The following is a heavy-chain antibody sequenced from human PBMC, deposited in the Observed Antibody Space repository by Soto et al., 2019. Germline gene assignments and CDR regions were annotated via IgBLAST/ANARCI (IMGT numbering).Heavy chain of an antibody. V-gene: IGHV1-24*01. CDR1: GYTLTELS. D-gene: IGHD2-2*01. CDR2: FDPEDGET. CDR3: ARDYCSSTSCYYYYYYMDV. J-gene: IGHJ6*03. Sequence: ASVKVSCKVSGYTLTELSMHWVRQAPGKGLEWMGGFDPEDGETIYAQKFQGRVTMTEDTSTDTAYMELRSLRYDDTAVYYCARDYCSSTSCYYYYYYMDVWGKGTKVTVSS.